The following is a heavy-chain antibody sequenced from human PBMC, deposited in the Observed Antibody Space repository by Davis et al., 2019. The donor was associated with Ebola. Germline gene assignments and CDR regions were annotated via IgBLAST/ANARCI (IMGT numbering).Heavy chain of an antibody. Sequence: GESLKISCAASGFTFSSYGMHWVRQAPGKGLEWVAVIWYDGSNKYYADSVKGRFTISRDNSKNTLYLQMNSLRAEDTAVYYCAKDLNWNYKVPRGMDVWGQGTTVTVSS. V-gene: IGHV3-30*02. CDR1: GFTFSSYG. D-gene: IGHD1-7*01. CDR2: IWYDGSNK. J-gene: IGHJ6*02. CDR3: AKDLNWNYKVPRGMDV.